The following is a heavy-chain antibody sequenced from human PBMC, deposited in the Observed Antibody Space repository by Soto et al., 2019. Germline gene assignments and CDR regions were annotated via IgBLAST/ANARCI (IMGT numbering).Heavy chain of an antibody. J-gene: IGHJ4*02. V-gene: IGHV4-30-2*01. CDR1: GGSVSSGGFS. CDR2: IYPSGST. D-gene: IGHD2-21*01. CDR3: ARGGDYYFDS. Sequence: QLQLQESGSGLVKPSQTLSLTCTVSGGSVSSGGFSWSWIRQPPGKGLEWIGYIYPSGSTYYNPSLKSRVTISLDRYKNQFSLKLTSVTAADSAVYYCARGGDYYFDSWGQGTLVTVSS.